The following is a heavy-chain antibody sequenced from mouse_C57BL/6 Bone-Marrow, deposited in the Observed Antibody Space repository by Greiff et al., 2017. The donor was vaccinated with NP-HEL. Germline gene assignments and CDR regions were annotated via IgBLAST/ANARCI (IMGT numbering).Heavy chain of an antibody. D-gene: IGHD2-5*01. CDR2: IYPGDGDT. CDR3: ARGYYSNSWFAY. Sequence: VQLQQSGASVKISCKASGYAFSSYWMNWVKQRPGKGLEWIGQIYPGDGDTNYNGKFKGKATLTADKSSSTAYMQLSSLTSEDSAVYFCARGYYSNSWFAYWGQGTLVTVSA. CDR1: GYAFSSYW. V-gene: IGHV1-80*01. J-gene: IGHJ3*01.